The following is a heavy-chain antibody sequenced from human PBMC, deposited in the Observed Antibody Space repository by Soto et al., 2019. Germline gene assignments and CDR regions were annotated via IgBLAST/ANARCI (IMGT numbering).Heavy chain of an antibody. J-gene: IGHJ4*02. CDR2: INPNSGGT. CDR3: ARWAEGIDY. Sequence: AASVKGDFKGSGYALTVDYMDWLRQAPGQGVEWMGWINPNSGGTNYAQKFQGRVTMTRDTSISTAYMELSRLRSDDTAVYYCARWAEGIDYSGQGTLVTVSS. V-gene: IGHV1-2*02. CDR1: GYALTVDY.